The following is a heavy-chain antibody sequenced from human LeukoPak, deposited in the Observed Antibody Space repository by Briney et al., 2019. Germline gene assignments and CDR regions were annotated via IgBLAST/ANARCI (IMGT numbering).Heavy chain of an antibody. D-gene: IGHD5-18*01. CDR1: GFTFSDYY. CDR3: ARDPDRGYNYDSLIQFDF. J-gene: IGHJ4*02. Sequence: GGSLRLSGAASGFTFSDYYLIWLPQAPGKGREGGSYFSYGGGSIYYADSVKGRFSISRDNAKNSLYLQMNSLRAEDTAVYYCARDPDRGYNYDSLIQFDFWGQGTLVTVSS. V-gene: IGHV3-11*04. CDR2: FSYGGGSI.